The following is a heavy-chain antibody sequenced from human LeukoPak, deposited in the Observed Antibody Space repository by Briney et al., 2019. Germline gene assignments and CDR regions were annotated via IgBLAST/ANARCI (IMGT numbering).Heavy chain of an antibody. Sequence: KPSETLSLTCTVSGGSISSYYWSWIRQPPGKGLEWIGYIYYSGSTNYNPSLKSRVTISVDTSKNQFSLKLSSVTAADTAVYYCARGGRIALTPFDYWGQGTLVTVSS. CDR1: GGSISSYY. J-gene: IGHJ4*02. CDR2: IYYSGST. D-gene: IGHD2-21*01. CDR3: ARGGRIALTPFDY. V-gene: IGHV4-59*01.